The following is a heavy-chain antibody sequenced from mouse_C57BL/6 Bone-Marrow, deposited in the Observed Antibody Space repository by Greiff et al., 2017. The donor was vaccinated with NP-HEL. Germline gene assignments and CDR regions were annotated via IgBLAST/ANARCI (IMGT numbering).Heavy chain of an antibody. D-gene: IGHD1-1*01. J-gene: IGHJ3*01. CDR2: FYPRSGNT. CDR3: ARSHNGSSPAWFAY. Sequence: VQLQQSGAELARPGASVKLSCKASGYTFTSYGISWVKQRTGQGLEWIGEFYPRSGNTYYNEKFKGKATLTADKSSSTAYMELRSLTSEDSAVYVCARSHNGSSPAWFAYWGQGTLVTVSA. CDR1: GYTFTSYG. V-gene: IGHV1-81*01.